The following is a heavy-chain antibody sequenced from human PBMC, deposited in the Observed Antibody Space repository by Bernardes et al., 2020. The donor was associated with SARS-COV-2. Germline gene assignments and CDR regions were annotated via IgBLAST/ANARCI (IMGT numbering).Heavy chain of an antibody. CDR2: IYYSGST. D-gene: IGHD6-13*01. CDR3: ARDSGGSSWYFQYNWFDP. Sequence: SETLSLTCTVSGGSISSYYWSWIRQPPGKGLEWIGYIYYSGSTNYNPSLKSRVTISVDTSKNQFSLKLSSVTAADTAVYYCARDSGGSSWYFQYNWFDPWGQGTLVTVSS. J-gene: IGHJ5*02. V-gene: IGHV4-59*01. CDR1: GGSISSYY.